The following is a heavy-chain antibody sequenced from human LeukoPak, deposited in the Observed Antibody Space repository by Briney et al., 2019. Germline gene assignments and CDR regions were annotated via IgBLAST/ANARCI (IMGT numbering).Heavy chain of an antibody. V-gene: IGHV3-23*01. J-gene: IGHJ4*02. CDR3: ANDAAHSSGYLYYFDY. Sequence: GGSLRLSCAASGFTFSSYAMSWVRQAPGKGLEWVSAISGSGGSTYYADPVKGRFTISRDNSKNTLYLQMNSLRAEDTAVYYCANDAAHSSGYLYYFDYWGQGTLVTVSS. CDR1: GFTFSSYA. D-gene: IGHD3-22*01. CDR2: ISGSGGST.